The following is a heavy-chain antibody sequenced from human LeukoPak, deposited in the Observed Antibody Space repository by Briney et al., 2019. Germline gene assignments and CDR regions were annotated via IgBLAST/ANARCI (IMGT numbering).Heavy chain of an antibody. V-gene: IGHV3-74*01. CDR3: ARGYYSSCGY. Sequence: GTSLRLSCAASGFTFSNYWMHWVRQAPGKGLVWVSRISSDGTSTNYADSVKGRFTISRDNAKNTLYLQMNSLRADNTAVYYCARGYYSSCGYWGQGTLVTVSS. CDR2: ISSDGTST. D-gene: IGHD6-13*01. J-gene: IGHJ4*02. CDR1: GFTFSNYW.